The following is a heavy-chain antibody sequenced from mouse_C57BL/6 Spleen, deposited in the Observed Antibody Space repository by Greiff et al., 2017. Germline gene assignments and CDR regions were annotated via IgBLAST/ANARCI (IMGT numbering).Heavy chain of an antibody. Sequence: EVQRVESEGGLVPPGSSMKLSCTASGFTFSDYYMAWVRQVPEKGLEWVANINYAGSSTYYLDSLTSRFIISRDNAMNILYLQMSSLKSADKATAYCARELRRYSMDYWGQGTSVTVAS. D-gene: IGHD1-1*01. CDR1: GFTFSDYY. J-gene: IGHJ4*01. CDR3: ARELRRYSMDY. V-gene: IGHV5-16*01. CDR2: INYAGSST.